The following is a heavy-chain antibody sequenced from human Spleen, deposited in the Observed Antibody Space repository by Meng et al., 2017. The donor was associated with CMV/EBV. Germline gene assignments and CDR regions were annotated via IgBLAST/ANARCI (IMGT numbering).Heavy chain of an antibody. CDR1: GYTFTSYY. V-gene: IGHV1-46*01. CDR2: INPSGGST. J-gene: IGHJ5*02. CDR3: ARDSLYSSLAGEYWFDP. D-gene: IGHD3-16*01. Sequence: ASVKVSCKASGYTFTSYYMHWVRQAPGQGLEWMGIINPSGGSTSCAQKFQGRVTMTRDTSTSTVYMELSSLRSEDTAVYYCARDSLYSSLAGEYWFDPWGQGTLVTVSS.